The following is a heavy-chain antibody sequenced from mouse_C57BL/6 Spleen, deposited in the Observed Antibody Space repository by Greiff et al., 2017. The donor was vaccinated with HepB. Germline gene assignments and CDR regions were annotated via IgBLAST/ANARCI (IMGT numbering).Heavy chain of an antibody. D-gene: IGHD2-4*01. CDR3: AREGDYDVSWFAY. V-gene: IGHV1-82*01. J-gene: IGHJ3*01. CDR2: IYPGDGDT. CDR1: GYAFSSSW. Sequence: QVQLKQSGPELVKPGASVKISCKASGYAFSSSWMNWVKQRPGKGLEWIGRIYPGDGDTNYNGKFKGKATLTADKSSSTAYMQLSSLTSEDSAVYFCAREGDYDVSWFAYWGQGTLVTVSA.